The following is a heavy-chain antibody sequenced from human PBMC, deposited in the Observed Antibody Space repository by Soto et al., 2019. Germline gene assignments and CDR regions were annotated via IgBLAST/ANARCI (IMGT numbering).Heavy chain of an antibody. CDR1: GYTFTTYG. CDR3: ARDKGSKAWYYFFDF. J-gene: IGHJ4*02. V-gene: IGHV1-18*01. CDR2: ISAYNGNT. D-gene: IGHD1-26*01. Sequence: QVHLVQSRAEVKKPGASVQVSCKASGYTFTTYGIAWVRQAPGHGLEWLGWISAYNGNTNYAQKFQGTVTMTTETSTNTAYMEVRSLRSDDTAVYYCARDKGSKAWYYFFDFWGQGTLVTVSS.